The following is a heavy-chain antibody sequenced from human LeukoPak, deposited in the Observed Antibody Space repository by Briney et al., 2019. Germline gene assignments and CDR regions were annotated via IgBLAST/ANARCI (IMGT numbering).Heavy chain of an antibody. CDR1: GFTFSPYP. Sequence: GGSLRLSCAASGFTFSPYPMNWVRQAPGKGLEWVSYISGGSDTIHYADSVKGRFTISRDNAKNSLYLQMNSLRAEDTAVYYCVRDGGVSGYDLLDYWGQGTLVTVSS. J-gene: IGHJ4*02. V-gene: IGHV3-48*04. D-gene: IGHD5-12*01. CDR2: ISGGSDTI. CDR3: VRDGGVSGYDLLDY.